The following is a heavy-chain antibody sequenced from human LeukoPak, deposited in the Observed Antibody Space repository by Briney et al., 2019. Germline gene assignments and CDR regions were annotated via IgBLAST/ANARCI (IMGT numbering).Heavy chain of an antibody. CDR1: GFTFSNYW. Sequence: GGSLRLSCLVSGFTFSNYWMTWVRHAPGNGLEWVANIQQDGSEKYYVDSVKGRFTIFRDNAKNSVYLQMNSLRAEDTAVYYCARFGYSHGYGWGGGYYYHYIDVWGKGTTVTVSS. J-gene: IGHJ6*03. V-gene: IGHV3-7*04. D-gene: IGHD5-18*01. CDR3: ARFGYSHGYGWGGGYYYHYIDV. CDR2: IQQDGSEK.